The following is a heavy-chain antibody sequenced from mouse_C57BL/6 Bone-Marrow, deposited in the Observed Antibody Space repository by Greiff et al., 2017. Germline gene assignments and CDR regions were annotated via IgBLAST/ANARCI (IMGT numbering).Heavy chain of an antibody. CDR3: ARPYYDNDWYFDV. J-gene: IGHJ1*03. Sequence: VQLQQPGAELVKPGASVKMSCKASGYTFTSYWITWVKQRPGQGLAWIGDIYPGNGSTNYNEKFKSKATLTVDTSSSTAYMQLSSLTSEDSAVYYCARPYYDNDWYFDVWGTGTTVTVSS. V-gene: IGHV1-55*01. CDR1: GYTFTSYW. D-gene: IGHD2-10*01. CDR2: IYPGNGST.